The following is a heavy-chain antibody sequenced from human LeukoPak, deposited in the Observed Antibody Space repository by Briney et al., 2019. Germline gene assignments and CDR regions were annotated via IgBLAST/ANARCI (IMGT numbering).Heavy chain of an antibody. D-gene: IGHD3-3*01. Sequence: ASVKVSCKASGYTFTSYYMHWVRQAPGQGLEWMGIINPSGGSTSYAQKFQGRVTMTRGTSTSTVYMELSSLGSEDTAVYYCARDHYDFWSGYYSGYYYYYYMDVWGKGTTVTVSS. V-gene: IGHV1-46*01. CDR2: INPSGGST. CDR1: GYTFTSYY. J-gene: IGHJ6*03. CDR3: ARDHYDFWSGYYSGYYYYYYMDV.